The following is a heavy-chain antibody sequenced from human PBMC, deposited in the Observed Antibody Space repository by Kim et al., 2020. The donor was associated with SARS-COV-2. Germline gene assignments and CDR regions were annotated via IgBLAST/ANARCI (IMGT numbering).Heavy chain of an antibody. CDR1: GGSISSSSYY. CDR3: ARHLTTVTTTAFDI. J-gene: IGHJ3*02. V-gene: IGHV4-39*01. CDR2: IYYSGST. D-gene: IGHD4-17*01. Sequence: SETLSLTCTVSGGSISSSSYYWGWIRQPPGKGLEWIGSIYYSGSTYYNPSLKSRVTISVDTSKNQFSLKLSSVTAADTAVYYCARHLTTVTTTAFDIWGQGTMVTV.